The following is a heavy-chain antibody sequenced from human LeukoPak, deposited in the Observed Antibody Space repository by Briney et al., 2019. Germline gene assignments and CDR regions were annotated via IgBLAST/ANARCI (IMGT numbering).Heavy chain of an antibody. CDR3: ARVVSASSGWFDYYYYYMGV. J-gene: IGHJ6*03. Sequence: SQTLSLTCTVSGDSISSGSYYWSWIRQPAEKGLEWIGRIYTSGSTNYNPSLKSRVTISVDTSKNQFSLKLSSVTAADTAVYYCARVVSASSGWFDYYYYYMGVWGKGTTVTISS. CDR2: IYTSGST. D-gene: IGHD6-19*01. CDR1: GDSISSGSYY. V-gene: IGHV4-61*02.